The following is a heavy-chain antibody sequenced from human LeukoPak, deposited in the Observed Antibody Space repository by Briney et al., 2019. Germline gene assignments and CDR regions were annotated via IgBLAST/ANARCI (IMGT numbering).Heavy chain of an antibody. V-gene: IGHV1-2*04. J-gene: IGHJ4*02. Sequence: ASVKVSCKASGYTFTGYYMHWVRQAPGQGLEWMGWINPNSGGTNYAQKFQGWVTVTRDTSISTAYMELSRLRSDDTAVYYCARDGGSCSSTSCSEYFDYWGQGTLVTVSS. CDR1: GYTFTGYY. CDR2: INPNSGGT. D-gene: IGHD2-2*01. CDR3: ARDGGSCSSTSCSEYFDY.